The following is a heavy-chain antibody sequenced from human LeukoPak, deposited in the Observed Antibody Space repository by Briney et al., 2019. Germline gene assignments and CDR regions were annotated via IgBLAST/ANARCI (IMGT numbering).Heavy chain of an antibody. D-gene: IGHD6-13*01. Sequence: AGGSLRLSCAASGFTVSSNYMSWVRQAPGKGLEWVSVIYSGGSTYYADSVKGRFTISRDNAKDSLYLQMNSLRAEDTAVYYCAMGGIAAAGKGWFDPWGQGTLVTVSS. CDR2: IYSGGST. CDR3: AMGGIAAAGKGWFDP. V-gene: IGHV3-66*01. J-gene: IGHJ5*02. CDR1: GFTVSSNY.